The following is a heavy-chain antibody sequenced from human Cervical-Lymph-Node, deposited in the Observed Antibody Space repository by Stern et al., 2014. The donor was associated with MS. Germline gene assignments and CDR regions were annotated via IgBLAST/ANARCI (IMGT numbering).Heavy chain of an antibody. D-gene: IGHD3-3*02. V-gene: IGHV1-18*01. CDR3: AGELEYNWFDP. J-gene: IGHJ5*02. CDR2: ISGYNGNT. CDR1: GYTFSTYG. Sequence: VQLVESGAEVKQPGASVKVSCKSSGYTFSTYGINWVRQGPGQGLEWMGWISGYNGNTNYAHNLQGRVTLTTDTSTGTAYMELRSLRSDDTAVYYCAGELEYNWFDPWGQGTLVTVSS.